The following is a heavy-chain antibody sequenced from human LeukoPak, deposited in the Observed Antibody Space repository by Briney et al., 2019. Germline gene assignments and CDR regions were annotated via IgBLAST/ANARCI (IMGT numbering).Heavy chain of an antibody. CDR1: GFTFSKYG. V-gene: IGHV3-33*01. CDR2: IRYDGSKK. CDR3: ARTGDTARFDY. D-gene: IGHD5-18*01. J-gene: IGHJ4*02. Sequence: PGGSLRLSCAASGFTFSKYGMHWVRQAPGKGLEWVALIRYDGSKKDYADSVKGRFTISRDNSKNTLHLQMNSLRAEDTAVYYCARTGDTARFDYWGQGTLVTVSS.